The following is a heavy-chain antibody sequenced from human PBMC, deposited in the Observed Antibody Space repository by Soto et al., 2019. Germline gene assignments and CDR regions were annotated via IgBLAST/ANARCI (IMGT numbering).Heavy chain of an antibody. J-gene: IGHJ4*02. V-gene: IGHV3-23*04. CDR2: ISGSGGST. Sequence: VQLVESGGGVVQPGRSLRLSCAASGFTFSSYPMHWVRQAPGKGLEWVSAISGSGGSTYYADSVKGRFTISRDNSKNTLYLQMNSLRAEDTAVYYCAKLGLYSSSSNFDYWGQGTLVTVSS. D-gene: IGHD6-6*01. CDR1: GFTFSSYP. CDR3: AKLGLYSSSSNFDY.